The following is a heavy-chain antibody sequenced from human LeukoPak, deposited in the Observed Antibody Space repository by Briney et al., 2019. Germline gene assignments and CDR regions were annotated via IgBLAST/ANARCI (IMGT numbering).Heavy chain of an antibody. V-gene: IGHV3-15*01. CDR2: IKSKTDGGTT. J-gene: IGHJ4*02. D-gene: IGHD2-2*01. CDR3: TTAHSGYCSSTSCYGSWTEFDY. Sequence: PGGSLRLSCAASGFTFSNAWMSWVRQAPGKGLEWVGRIKSKTDGGTTDYAAPVKGRFTISRDDSKNTLYPQMNSLKTEDTAVYYCTTAHSGYCSSTSCYGSWTEFDYWGQGTLVTVSS. CDR1: GFTFSNAW.